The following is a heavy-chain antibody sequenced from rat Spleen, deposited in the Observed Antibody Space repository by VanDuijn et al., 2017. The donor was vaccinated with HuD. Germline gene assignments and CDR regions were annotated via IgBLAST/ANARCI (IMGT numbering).Heavy chain of an antibody. CDR3: ARPDYSRFDY. D-gene: IGHD1-2*01. J-gene: IGHJ2*01. CDR1: GFTFSNYY. V-gene: IGHV5-25*01. Sequence: EVQLVESGGGLVQPGRSMKLSCAASGFTFSNYYMAWVRQAPTKGLEGVASISPGGVNTYYRDSVKGRFTISRDNAKSTLYLQMDSLRSEDTATYYCARPDYSRFDYWGQGVMVTVSS. CDR2: ISPGGVNT.